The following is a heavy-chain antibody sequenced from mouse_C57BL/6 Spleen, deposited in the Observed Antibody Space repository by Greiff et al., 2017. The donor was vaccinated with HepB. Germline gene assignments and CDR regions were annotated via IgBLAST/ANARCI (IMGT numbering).Heavy chain of an antibody. J-gene: IGHJ4*01. V-gene: IGHV1-81*01. CDR3: ARGMVTRAYYYAMDY. CDR1: GYTFTSYG. CDR2: IYPRSGNT. D-gene: IGHD2-2*01. Sequence: QVQLQQSGAELARPGASVKLSCKASGYTFTSYGISWVKQRTGQGLEWIGEIYPRSGNTYYNEKFKGKATLTADKSSSTAYMELRSLTSEDSAVYFCARGMVTRAYYYAMDYWGQGTSVTVSS.